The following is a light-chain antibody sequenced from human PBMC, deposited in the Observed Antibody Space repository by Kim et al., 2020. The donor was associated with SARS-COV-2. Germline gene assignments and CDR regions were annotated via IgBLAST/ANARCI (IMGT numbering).Light chain of an antibody. CDR3: QAWDSSTVV. V-gene: IGLV3-1*01. CDR1: KLGDKY. J-gene: IGLJ2*01. Sequence: SVSPGQTASLTCSGDKLGDKYACWYQQKPGQSPVLVIDQDSKRPSGIPALFSGSNSGNTAPLTISGTQAMDEADYYCQAWDSSTVVFGGGTQLTVL. CDR2: QDS.